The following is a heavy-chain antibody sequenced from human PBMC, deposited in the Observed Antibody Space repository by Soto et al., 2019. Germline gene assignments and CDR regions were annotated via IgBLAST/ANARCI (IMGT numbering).Heavy chain of an antibody. J-gene: IGHJ4*02. D-gene: IGHD5-18*01. Sequence: QVQLVQSGAEVKKPGSSVKVSCKAPGDPPRTNVITWVGQAPGQGLEWMGGTIPIIGTPNYAEKFQGRVTITADESTTTSYMELSSLRPDDTAVYYCAAGDSSDTGDHWGQGTLVTVSS. CDR1: GDPPRTNV. V-gene: IGHV1-69*01. CDR3: AAGDSSDTGDH. CDR2: TIPIIGTP.